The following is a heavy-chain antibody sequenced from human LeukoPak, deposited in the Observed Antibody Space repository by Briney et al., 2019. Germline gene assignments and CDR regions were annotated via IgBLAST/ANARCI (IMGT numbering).Heavy chain of an antibody. CDR1: GFTFSSYW. CDR2: IKQDGSEE. Sequence: GGSLRLSCVASGFTFSSYWMSWVRQAPGKGLEWVANIKQDGSEEYYVDSVKGRFTISRDNAKNSLYLQMNSLRVEDTAVYYCARERWLQLRRYFDYWGQGTLVTVSS. D-gene: IGHD5-24*01. J-gene: IGHJ4*02. CDR3: ARERWLQLRRYFDY. V-gene: IGHV3-7*01.